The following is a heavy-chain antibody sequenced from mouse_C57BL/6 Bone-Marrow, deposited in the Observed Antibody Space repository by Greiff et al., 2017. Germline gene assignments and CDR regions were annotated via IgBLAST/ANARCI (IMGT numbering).Heavy chain of an antibody. V-gene: IGHV1-75*01. CDR1: GYTFTDYY. D-gene: IGHD1-1*01. CDR3: ARSVTTVVATPYFDV. Sequence: QVQLQQSGPELVKPGASVKISCKASGYTFTDYYINWVKQRPGQGLEWIGWIFPGSGSTYYNEKFKGKATLTVDKSSSTAYMLLSSLTSEDSAVYFCARSVTTVVATPYFDVWGTGTTVTVSS. J-gene: IGHJ1*03. CDR2: IFPGSGST.